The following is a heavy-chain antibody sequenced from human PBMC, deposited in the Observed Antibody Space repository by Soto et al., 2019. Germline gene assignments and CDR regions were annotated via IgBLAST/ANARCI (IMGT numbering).Heavy chain of an antibody. CDR1: GGSISSGDYY. CDR3: AKDPSSPPDYFDF. J-gene: IGHJ4*02. V-gene: IGHV4-30-4*01. Sequence: SETLSLTCSVSGGSISSGDYYWSWIRQPPGEGLEWIGYIYYNGSTSSTPSLESRVTISIDMSKNQFSLTLSSVSAADTAVYYCAKDPSSPPDYFDFWGPGTLVTVSS. CDR2: IYYNGST.